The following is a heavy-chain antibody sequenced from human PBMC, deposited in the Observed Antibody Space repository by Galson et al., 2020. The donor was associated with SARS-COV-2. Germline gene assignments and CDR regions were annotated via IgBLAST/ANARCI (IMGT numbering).Heavy chain of an antibody. Sequence: SETLSLTCAVSGGSISSGGYYWSWIRRHPGKGLEWIGYIYYSGSTYYNPSLKSRVTISVDTSKNQFSLKLSSVTAADTAVYYCARMVRGVIITGYNWFDPWGQGTLVTVSS. CDR2: IYYSGST. V-gene: IGHV4-31*11. D-gene: IGHD3-10*01. CDR1: GGSISSGGYY. CDR3: ARMVRGVIITGYNWFDP. J-gene: IGHJ5*02.